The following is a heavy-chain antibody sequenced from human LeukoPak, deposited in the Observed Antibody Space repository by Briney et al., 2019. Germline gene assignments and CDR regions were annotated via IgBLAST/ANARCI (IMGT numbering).Heavy chain of an antibody. V-gene: IGHV4-39*01. CDR1: GGSISSSSYY. D-gene: IGHD3-22*01. J-gene: IGHJ3*02. CDR3: ARLRITMIVVVTYYVGRLDI. CDR2: IYYSGST. Sequence: SETLSLTCTVSGGSISSSSYYWGWIRQPPGKGLEWIGSIYYSGSTYYNPSLKSRVTISVDTSKNQFSLKLSSVTAADTAVYYCARLRITMIVVVTYYVGRLDIWGQGTMVTVSS.